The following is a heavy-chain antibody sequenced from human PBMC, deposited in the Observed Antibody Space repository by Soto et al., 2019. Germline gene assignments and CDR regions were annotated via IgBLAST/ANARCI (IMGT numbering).Heavy chain of an antibody. CDR3: ARSFGGGEAWFDP. V-gene: IGHV4-31*03. D-gene: IGHD3-16*01. Sequence: TLSLTCTVSGGSISSGGYYWSWIRQHPGKGLEWIGYIYYSGSTYYNPSLKSRVTISVDTSKNQFSLKLSSVTAADTAVYYCARSFGGGEAWFDPWGQGTLVTSPQ. J-gene: IGHJ5*02. CDR1: GGSISSGGYY. CDR2: IYYSGST.